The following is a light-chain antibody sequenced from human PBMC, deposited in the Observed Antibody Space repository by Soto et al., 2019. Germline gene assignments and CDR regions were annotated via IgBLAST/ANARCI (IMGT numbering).Light chain of an antibody. J-gene: IGLJ2*01. CDR1: SSDVGRYNF. Sequence: QSALTQPASVSGSPGQSITISCTGTSSDVGRYNFVSWYQQHPGKAPKLMIYEGTKRPSGISNRFSGSKSGNTASLTISGLQTEDEADYICCSYAGGWSVIFGGGTKVTVL. CDR2: EGT. CDR3: CSYAGGWSVI. V-gene: IGLV2-23*01.